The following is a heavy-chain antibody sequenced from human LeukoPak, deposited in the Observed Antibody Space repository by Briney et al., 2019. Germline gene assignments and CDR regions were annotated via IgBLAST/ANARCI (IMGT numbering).Heavy chain of an antibody. D-gene: IGHD3-9*01. Sequence: TLSLTCTVSGGSISSYYWSWTRQPPGKALEWLALIDLDDDKYYSTSLKTRLTISKDTSKNQVVLTMTNMDPVDTATYYCARGTYYDILTGYGYWGQGTLVTVSS. V-gene: IGHV2-70*18. CDR2: IDLDDDK. CDR1: GGSISSYY. CDR3: ARGTYYDILTGYGY. J-gene: IGHJ4*02.